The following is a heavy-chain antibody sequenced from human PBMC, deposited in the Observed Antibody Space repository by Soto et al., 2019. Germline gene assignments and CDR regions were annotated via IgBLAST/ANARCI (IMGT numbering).Heavy chain of an antibody. Sequence: ASVKVSCKASGYTFTSYGIGWVRQAPGQGLEWMGWINGYNGDTNYAQKLQGRVTVTTDTSASTAYMELRSLTSDDTAVYYCAGDKDRMSARSVRHFHYWGQGTLVTVSS. V-gene: IGHV1-18*04. D-gene: IGHD2-8*01. CDR2: INGYNGDT. CDR3: AGDKDRMSARSVRHFHY. CDR1: GYTFTSYG. J-gene: IGHJ4*01.